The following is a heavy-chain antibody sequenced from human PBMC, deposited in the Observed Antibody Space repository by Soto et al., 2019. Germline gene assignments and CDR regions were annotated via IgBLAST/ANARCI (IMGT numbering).Heavy chain of an antibody. CDR2: INPGYGTA. V-gene: IGHV1-3*01. CDR1: GYTFTSYA. CDR3: ARDDSDRAARGEIDAFDI. Sequence: ASVKVSCKASGYTFTSYAMHWVRQAPGQGLEWMGGINPGYGTANYAQKFQGRVTITADESASTAYMELSSLRSEDTAVYYCARDDSDRAARGEIDAFDIWGQGTMVTVS. J-gene: IGHJ3*02. D-gene: IGHD6-6*01.